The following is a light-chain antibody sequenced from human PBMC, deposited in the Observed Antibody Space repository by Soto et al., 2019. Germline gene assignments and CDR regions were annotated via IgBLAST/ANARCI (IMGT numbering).Light chain of an antibody. J-gene: IGKJ1*01. CDR3: QHYNSYSEA. V-gene: IGKV1-5*03. CDR2: KAS. Sequence: DLQITQSPFPPSGFVRDQVTIHCRASQTISSLLAWYQQKPGKAPKLLIYKASTLKSGVPSRFSGSGSGTEFTLTISSLQPDDFATYYCQHYNSYSEAFGQGTKVDIK. CDR1: QTISSL.